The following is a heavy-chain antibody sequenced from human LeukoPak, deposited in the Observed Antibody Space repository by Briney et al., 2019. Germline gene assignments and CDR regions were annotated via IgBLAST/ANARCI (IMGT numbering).Heavy chain of an antibody. J-gene: IGHJ3*02. CDR2: IYNSRST. V-gene: IGHV4-59*08. D-gene: IGHD3-9*01. CDR3: ARRNILTEGEAFDI. Sequence: SETLSLTCTVSGGSISSYYWTWIRQPPGKGLEWIGYIYNSRSTNYNPSLKSRVTISVDTSKNQFSLKLNSVTAADTAVYYCARRNILTEGEAFDIWDQGTMVTVSS. CDR1: GGSISSYY.